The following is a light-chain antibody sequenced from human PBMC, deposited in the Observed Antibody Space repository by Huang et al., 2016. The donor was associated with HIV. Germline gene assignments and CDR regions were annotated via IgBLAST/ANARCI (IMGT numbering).Light chain of an antibody. V-gene: IGKV1-39*01. J-gene: IGKJ2*01. Sequence: DIQMTQSPFFLSASLGDRVTFTCRARQSISSYLNWYQQKPGKAPEHLIYAASNLQSGAPSRVSGSGSGTDFTLTIVSLQPADFATYYCQQTYITPYTFGQGTKLEIK. CDR1: QSISSY. CDR3: QQTYITPYT. CDR2: AAS.